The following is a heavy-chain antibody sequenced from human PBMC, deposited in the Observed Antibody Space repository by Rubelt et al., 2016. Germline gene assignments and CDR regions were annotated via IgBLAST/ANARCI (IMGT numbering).Heavy chain of an antibody. Sequence: GLEWVSSISSGADNTYYVDSVKGRFTISRDNSRNTLYLQMNSLGAEDTAIYYCAKRDNNDYYTGRDVFDIWGQGTMVTVSS. CDR3: AKRDNNDYYTGRDVFDI. CDR2: ISSGADNT. V-gene: IGHV3-23*01. D-gene: IGHD4/OR15-4a*01. J-gene: IGHJ3*02.